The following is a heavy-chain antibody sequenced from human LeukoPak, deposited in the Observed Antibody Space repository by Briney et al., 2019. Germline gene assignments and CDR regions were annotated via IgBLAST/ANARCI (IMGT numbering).Heavy chain of an antibody. D-gene: IGHD1-26*01. J-gene: IGHJ4*02. CDR3: VSGGSYCLDY. CDR2: ISYDGSNK. CDR1: GFTFSSYA. Sequence: PGRSLRLSCAASGFTFSSYAMHWVRQAPGKGLEWVAVISYDGSNKYYADSVKGRFTISRDNSKNTLYLQMNSLRAEDTAVYCCVSGGSYCLDYWGQGTLVTVSS. V-gene: IGHV3-30*04.